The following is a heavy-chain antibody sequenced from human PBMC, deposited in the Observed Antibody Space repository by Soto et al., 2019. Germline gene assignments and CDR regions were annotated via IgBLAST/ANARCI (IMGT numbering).Heavy chain of an antibody. CDR1: GFTFISYA. CDR2: ISSNGGST. V-gene: IGHV3-64*01. J-gene: IGHJ4*02. D-gene: IGHD6-13*01. Sequence: EVQLVEAGGGLVQPGGSLRLSCADSGFTFISYAMHWVRQAPGKGLEYVSAISSNGGSTYYANSVKGRFTISRDNSKNTLYLQMGSLRAEDMAVYYCARYIAAPGYFDYWGQGTLVTVSS. CDR3: ARYIAAPGYFDY.